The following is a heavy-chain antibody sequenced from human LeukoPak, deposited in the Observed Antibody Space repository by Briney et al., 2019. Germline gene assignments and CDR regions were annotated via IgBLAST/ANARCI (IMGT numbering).Heavy chain of an antibody. CDR3: TTATYYDFWSGYREVDY. Sequence: PGGSLRLSCAASGFTFNSYWMSWVRQAPGKGLEWVGRIKRKTDGGTTDYAAPVKGRFTISRDDSKNTLYLQMNSLKTEDTAVYYCTTATYYDFWSGYREVDYWGQGTLVTVSS. D-gene: IGHD3-3*01. CDR2: IKRKTDGGTT. J-gene: IGHJ4*02. V-gene: IGHV3-15*01. CDR1: GFTFNSYW.